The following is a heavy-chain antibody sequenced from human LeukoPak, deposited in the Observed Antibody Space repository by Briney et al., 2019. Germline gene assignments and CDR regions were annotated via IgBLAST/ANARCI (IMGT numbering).Heavy chain of an antibody. CDR3: ARGGGYYDSSGYHDY. D-gene: IGHD3-22*01. Sequence: ASVTVSCKASGYTFTSYDINWVRQAPGQGLEWMGWMNPNSGNTDYAQKFQGRVTMTRNTSISTAYMELSSLRSEDTAVYYCARGGGYYDSSGYHDYWGQGTLVTVSS. J-gene: IGHJ4*02. CDR2: MNPNSGNT. V-gene: IGHV1-8*01. CDR1: GYTFTSYD.